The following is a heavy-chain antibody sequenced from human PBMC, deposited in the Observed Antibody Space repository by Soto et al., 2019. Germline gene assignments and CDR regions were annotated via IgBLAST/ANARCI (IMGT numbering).Heavy chain of an antibody. Sequence: SETLSLTCTVSGGSISYYYWSWIRQPPGKGLEWIGYIYYSGSTNYNPSLKSRVTISLDTSKNQFSLELTSVTAADTAMYYCARHLSNYGPGFDYWGQGTLVTVSS. V-gene: IGHV4-59*08. CDR2: IYYSGST. J-gene: IGHJ4*02. CDR1: GGSISYYY. CDR3: ARHLSNYGPGFDY. D-gene: IGHD3-10*01.